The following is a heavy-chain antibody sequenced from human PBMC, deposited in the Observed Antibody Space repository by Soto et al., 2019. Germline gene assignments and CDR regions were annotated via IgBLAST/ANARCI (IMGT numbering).Heavy chain of an antibody. CDR1: GFTFNDYF. CDR2: ISNSGRAI. V-gene: IGHV3-11*01. J-gene: IGHJ6*03. Sequence: QVLLVESGGGLVKPGGSLRLSCEASGFTFNDYFVSWIRQAPGRGLEWVSYISNSGRAIYYADSVKGRFTISRDNAKNSLYLQMNSLRAEDTAVYYCARGEGFYYYMDVWGKGTTVTVSS. CDR3: ARGEGFYYYMDV.